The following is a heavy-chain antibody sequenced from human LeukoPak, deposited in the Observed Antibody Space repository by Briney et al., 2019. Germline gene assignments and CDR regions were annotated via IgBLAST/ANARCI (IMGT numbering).Heavy chain of an antibody. CDR3: ARGVAFDI. V-gene: IGHV4-34*01. Sequence: SETLSLTCAVYGGSFSGYYWSWIRQPPGKGLEWIGEINHSGSTNYNPSLKSRVTISVDKSKNQISLKVTSVTAADTAVYYCARGVAFDIWGQGTMVTVSS. J-gene: IGHJ3*02. CDR2: INHSGST. CDR1: GGSFSGYY.